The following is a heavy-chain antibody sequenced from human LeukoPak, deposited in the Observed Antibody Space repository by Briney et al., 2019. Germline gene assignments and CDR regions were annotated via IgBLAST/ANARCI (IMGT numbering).Heavy chain of an antibody. D-gene: IGHD3-22*01. J-gene: IGHJ4*02. CDR1: GGSFSGYY. Sequence: SETLSLTCAVYGGSFSGYYWSWIRQPPGKGLEWIGEINHSGSTNYNPSLKSRVTISVDTSKNQFSLKLSSVTAADTAVYYCASGYYDYFDYWGQGTLVTVSS. CDR2: INHSGST. V-gene: IGHV4-34*01. CDR3: ASGYYDYFDY.